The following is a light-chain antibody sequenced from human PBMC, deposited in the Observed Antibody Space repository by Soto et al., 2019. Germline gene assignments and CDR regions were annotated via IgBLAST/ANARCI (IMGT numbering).Light chain of an antibody. J-gene: IGKJ2*01. V-gene: IGKV3-15*01. CDR2: GAS. CDR1: QSVGTN. Sequence: EIVMTQSPATLSVSPGEIATLCCRASQSVGTNLVWYQHKPGQAPRPLIYGASIRATGIPARFSASGSGTEFTLTISSLQSEDSAVYFCQQYYYWPPYTFGQGTKVDIK. CDR3: QQYYYWPPYT.